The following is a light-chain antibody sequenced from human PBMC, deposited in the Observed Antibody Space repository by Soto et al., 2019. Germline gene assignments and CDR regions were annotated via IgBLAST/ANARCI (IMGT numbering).Light chain of an antibody. CDR1: QSVSSSH. CDR2: GIS. V-gene: IGKV3-20*01. J-gene: IGKJ2*01. Sequence: EIVLTQSPGTLSLSPGERATLSCRASQSVSSSHTAWYQQKPGQAPRLLIYGISNRATGIQDRFSGSGSGTDFTLTISRLESEDFAVYYCQQYGSSYTFGQGTKLEIK. CDR3: QQYGSSYT.